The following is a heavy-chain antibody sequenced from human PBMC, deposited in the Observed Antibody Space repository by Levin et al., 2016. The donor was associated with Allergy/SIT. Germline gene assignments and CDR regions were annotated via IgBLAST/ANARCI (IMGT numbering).Heavy chain of an antibody. Sequence: SETLSLTCTVSGGSISNDNYYWAWIRQPPGEGLEWIGNIHYIGNTNYKPSLKGRVTVSIDTPKNQFSLKLSSVTAADTAVYYCAGEPYRGGGMDLWGQGTTVTVSS. J-gene: IGHJ6*02. CDR2: IHYIGNT. V-gene: IGHV4-39*01. CDR3: AGEPYRGGGMDL. D-gene: IGHD2-21*01. CDR1: GGSISNDNYY.